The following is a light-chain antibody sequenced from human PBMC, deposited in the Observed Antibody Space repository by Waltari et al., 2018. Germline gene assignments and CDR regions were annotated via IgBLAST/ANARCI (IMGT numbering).Light chain of an antibody. CDR2: EVS. J-gene: IGLJ2*01. Sequence: QSALTQPASVSGPPGQSITISCTGTSSDVGGYNYASWYQQHPGKAPKLMIYEVSNRPSGVSNRFSGSKSGNTASLTISGLQAEDEADYYCSSYTSSSTQVFGGGTKLTVL. V-gene: IGLV2-14*01. CDR3: SSYTSSSTQV. CDR1: SSDVGGYNY.